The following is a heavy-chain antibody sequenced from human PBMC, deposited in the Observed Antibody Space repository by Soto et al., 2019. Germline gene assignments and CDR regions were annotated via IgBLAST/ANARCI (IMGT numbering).Heavy chain of an antibody. CDR2: IIPILGIA. J-gene: IGHJ6*02. D-gene: IGHD1-26*01. V-gene: IGHV1-69*02. Sequence: QVQLVQSGAEVKKPGSSVKVSCKASGGTFSSYTISWVRQAPGQGLEWMGRIIPILGIANYAQKFQGRVTTTADKSTSTAYMELSSPRSENTAVYYCARAPTRRSRPFYYYGMDVWGQGTTVTVSS. CDR1: GGTFSSYT. CDR3: ARAPTRRSRPFYYYGMDV.